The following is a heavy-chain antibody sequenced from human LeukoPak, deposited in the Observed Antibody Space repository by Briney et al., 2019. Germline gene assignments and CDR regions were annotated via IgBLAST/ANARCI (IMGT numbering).Heavy chain of an antibody. J-gene: IGHJ6*02. V-gene: IGHV4-39*07. CDR3: ARGRRSYYYYGMDV. CDR1: GGSISSSDNY. CDR2: INHSGST. Sequence: SETLSLTCSVSGGSISSSDNYWGWIRQSPGKGLEWIGEINHSGSTNYNPSLKSRVTISVDTSKNQFSLKLSSVTAADTAVYYCARGRRSYYYYGMDVWGQGTTVTVSS.